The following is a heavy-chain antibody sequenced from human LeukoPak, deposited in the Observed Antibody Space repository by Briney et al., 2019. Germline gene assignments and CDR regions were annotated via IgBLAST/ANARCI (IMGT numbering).Heavy chain of an antibody. J-gene: IGHJ3*02. V-gene: IGHV4-34*01. CDR2: INHSGST. CDR3: ARGGANDFWSGYHYAFDI. D-gene: IGHD3-3*01. CDR1: GGSFSGYY. Sequence: SETLSLTCAVYGGSFSGYYWSWIRQPPGKGLEWIGEINHSGSTNYNPSLKSRVTISVDTSKNQFSLKLSSVTAADTAVYYCARGGANDFWSGYHYAFDIWGQGTMVTVSS.